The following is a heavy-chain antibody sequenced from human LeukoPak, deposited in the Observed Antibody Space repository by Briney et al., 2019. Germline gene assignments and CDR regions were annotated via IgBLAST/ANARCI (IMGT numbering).Heavy chain of an antibody. CDR2: INPNSGVT. Sequence: ASVKVSCKASGYTFTDYYIHWVRQAPGQGLEWMGWINPNSGVTNYIQKFEGRVTMTRDTSISTAYMELSSLTSDDMAVYYCARDISTYYSFDYWGQGTQVTVSS. V-gene: IGHV1-2*02. CDR3: ARDISTYYSFDY. CDR1: GYTFTDYY. J-gene: IGHJ4*02. D-gene: IGHD2/OR15-2a*01.